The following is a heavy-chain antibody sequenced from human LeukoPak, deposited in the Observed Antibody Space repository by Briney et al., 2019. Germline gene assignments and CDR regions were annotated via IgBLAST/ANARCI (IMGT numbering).Heavy chain of an antibody. Sequence: ASETLSLTCTVSGGSISSYYWSWIRQPPGKGLEWIGYIYYSGSTNYNPSLKSRVTISVDTSKNQFSLKLSSVTAADTAVYYCARDLVRGTFDIWGQGTMVTVSS. J-gene: IGHJ3*02. V-gene: IGHV4-59*01. CDR1: GGSISSYY. D-gene: IGHD6-13*01. CDR2: IYYSGST. CDR3: ARDLVRGTFDI.